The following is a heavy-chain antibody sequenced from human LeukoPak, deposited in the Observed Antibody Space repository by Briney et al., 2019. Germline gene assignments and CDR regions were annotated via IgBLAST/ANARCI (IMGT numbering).Heavy chain of an antibody. CDR2: IWYDGTNK. CDR1: GFTFSSCG. D-gene: IGHD2-8*02. J-gene: IGHJ4*02. Sequence: GGSLRLSCAASGFTFSSCGMHWVRQAPGKGLEWVAVIWYDGTNKQYADSVKGRFSISRDNSENTLYLQMNSLRAEDTAAYYCVRTPVTGGSGTFYFDSWGQGTLVTVSS. V-gene: IGHV3-33*01. CDR3: VRTPVTGGSGTFYFDS.